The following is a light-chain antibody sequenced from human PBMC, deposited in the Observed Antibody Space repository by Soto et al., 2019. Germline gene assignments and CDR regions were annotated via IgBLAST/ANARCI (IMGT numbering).Light chain of an antibody. Sequence: QSVLTQPPSVSAAPGQRVTISCSGTSSNIGNNFVSWYQQLPGAAPKLLIYSHNKRPSGIPDRFSGSKSDTSATLGITGLQTGDEADYYCGTWDSSLSAFVFGAGTKVTVL. V-gene: IGLV1-51*01. J-gene: IGLJ1*01. CDR3: GTWDSSLSAFV. CDR1: SSNIGNNF. CDR2: SHN.